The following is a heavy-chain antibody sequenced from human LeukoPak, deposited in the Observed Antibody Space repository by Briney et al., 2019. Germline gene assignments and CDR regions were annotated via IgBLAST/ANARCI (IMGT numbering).Heavy chain of an antibody. CDR2: ISYDGSNK. Sequence: GGSLRLSCAASGFTFSSYGMHWVRQAPGKGLEWVAVISYDGSNKYYADSVKGRFTISRDNSKNTLYLQMNSLRAEDTAVYYCARPPYDSSGYHTDYWGQGTLVTVSS. CDR3: ARPPYDSSGYHTDY. J-gene: IGHJ4*02. D-gene: IGHD3-22*01. CDR1: GFTFSSYG. V-gene: IGHV3-30*03.